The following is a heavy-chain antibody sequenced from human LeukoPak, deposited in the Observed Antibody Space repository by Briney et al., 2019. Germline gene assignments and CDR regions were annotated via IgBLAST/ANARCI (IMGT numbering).Heavy chain of an antibody. CDR2: ISGSGGRT. D-gene: IGHD3-22*01. Sequence: DPGRSLRLSCAASGFIFDNYAVGWVRQAPGKGPEWASHISGSGGRTYYADSVKGRFTISRDNSKNTLYLQMDSLRVEDTAIYYCAKMEDSLGYYPYFDYWGQGTLVTVSS. CDR1: GFIFDNYA. V-gene: IGHV3-23*01. J-gene: IGHJ4*02. CDR3: AKMEDSLGYYPYFDY.